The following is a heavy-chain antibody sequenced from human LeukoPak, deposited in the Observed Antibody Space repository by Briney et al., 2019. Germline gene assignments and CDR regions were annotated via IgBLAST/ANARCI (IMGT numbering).Heavy chain of an antibody. J-gene: IGHJ4*02. Sequence: ASVKISCNASGYTFSSYYMNWVRQAPGQRLEWLGVFNPSGGSTRYAQKFQGRVTMTRDTSTSTVYMELSSLRSEDTTVYYCARVREGGSVWGSYRSSFYTDYWGQGTLVTVSS. CDR2: FNPSGGST. V-gene: IGHV1-46*01. CDR3: ARVREGGSVWGSYRSSFYTDY. D-gene: IGHD3-16*02. CDR1: GYTFSSYY.